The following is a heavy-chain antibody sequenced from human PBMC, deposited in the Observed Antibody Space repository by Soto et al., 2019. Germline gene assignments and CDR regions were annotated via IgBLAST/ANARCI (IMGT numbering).Heavy chain of an antibody. CDR2: ITGASGDT. D-gene: IGHD3-9*01. Sequence: QVQLVQSGAEVKKPGASVKLSCKASGYTLTTYPLHWVRQAPGQSLEWMGYITGASGDTRYSQKFHDRVTITRDTSANTAYLELNSLTSEDTAVYYWATALRVVDYLLKRWGQGTLVTVSS. CDR1: GYTLTTYP. J-gene: IGHJ4*02. V-gene: IGHV1-3*01. CDR3: ATALRVVDYLLKR.